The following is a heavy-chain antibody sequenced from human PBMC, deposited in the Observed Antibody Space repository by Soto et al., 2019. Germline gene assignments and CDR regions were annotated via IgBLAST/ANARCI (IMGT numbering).Heavy chain of an antibody. J-gene: IGHJ3*02. CDR2: IYYSGST. V-gene: IGHV4-59*01. Sequence: QVQLQESGPGLVKPSETLSLTCTVSNGSIVNYYWSWIRQPPGKGLEWIGFIYYSGSTNYNPSLKGRVTMSVDMSKNQRPMRLSSVAAADTAVYYCGSRLTEATTTGDGFDIWGQGTMVTVSS. CDR1: NGSIVNYY. CDR3: GSRLTEATTTGDGFDI. D-gene: IGHD3-9*01.